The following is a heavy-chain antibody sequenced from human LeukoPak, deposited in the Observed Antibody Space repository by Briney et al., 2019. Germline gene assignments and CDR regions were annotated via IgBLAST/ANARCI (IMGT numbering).Heavy chain of an antibody. J-gene: IGHJ6*03. V-gene: IGHV4-39*07. Sequence: WVRQPPGKGLEWIGSIHYIGTTYYNPSLKSRVTISIDTSKNQFSLKLSSVTAADTAVYYCTRIGGSFYFYYYMDVWGKGTTVTVSS. CDR3: TRIGGSFYFYYYMDV. CDR2: IHYIGTT. D-gene: IGHD1-26*01.